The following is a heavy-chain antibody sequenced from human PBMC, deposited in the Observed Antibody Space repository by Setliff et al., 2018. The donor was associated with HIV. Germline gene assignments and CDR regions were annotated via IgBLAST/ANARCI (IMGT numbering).Heavy chain of an antibody. V-gene: IGHV1-8*02. D-gene: IGHD1-1*01. CDR3: ATGWSEDPTLLQVEYFQH. CDR1: GYTFTSYD. J-gene: IGHJ1*01. Sequence: ASVKVSCKASGYTFTSYDINWVRQATGQGLEWMGWMNPNSGNTGYAQKFQGRVTMTRNTSISTAYMELRSLTSEDTAVYYCATGWSEDPTLLQVEYFQHWGQGTLVTVSS. CDR2: MNPNSGNT.